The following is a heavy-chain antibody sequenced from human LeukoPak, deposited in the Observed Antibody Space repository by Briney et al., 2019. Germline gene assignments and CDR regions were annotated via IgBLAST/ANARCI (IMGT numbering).Heavy chain of an antibody. CDR3: ARDPRAGIAAAGSAV. D-gene: IGHD6-13*01. CDR2: IFYSGST. V-gene: IGHV4-59*12. CDR1: GVSISSYY. J-gene: IGHJ4*02. Sequence: SETLSLTCTVSGVSISSYYWSWIRQPPGKGLEWIGYIFYSGSTNYNPSLKSRVTISVDTSKNQFSLKLSSVTAADTAVYYCARDPRAGIAAAGSAVWGQGTLVTVSS.